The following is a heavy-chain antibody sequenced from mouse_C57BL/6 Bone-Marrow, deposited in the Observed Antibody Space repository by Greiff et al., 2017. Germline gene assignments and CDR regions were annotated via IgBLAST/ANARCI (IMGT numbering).Heavy chain of an antibody. CDR2: IWSDGST. V-gene: IGHV2-6*03. J-gene: IGHJ1*03. CDR3: ARRDSGGYCDV. CDR1: GFSFTRYG. Sequence: VQLQQSGPGLVAPSQSLSITCTVSGFSFTRYGVHWVRQPPGKGLEWLVVIWSDGSTTSHSAPKSKLSISKDNSKSQDVLKMNSRQTENTARYYCARRDSGGYCDVWGTGTTVTVSA. D-gene: IGHD3-2*01.